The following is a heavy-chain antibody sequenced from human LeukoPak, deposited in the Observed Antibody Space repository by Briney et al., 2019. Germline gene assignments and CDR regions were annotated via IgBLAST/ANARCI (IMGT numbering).Heavy chain of an antibody. CDR3: ARALGYCSSTSCYRTYWFDP. CDR2: INPNSGGT. Sequence: ASVKVSCKASEYTFTGYYMHWVRQAPGQGLEWMGWINPNSGGTNYAQKFQGRVTMTRDTSISTAYMELSRLRSDDTAVYYCARALGYCSSTSCYRTYWFDPWGQGTLVTVSS. CDR1: EYTFTGYY. D-gene: IGHD2-2*02. J-gene: IGHJ5*02. V-gene: IGHV1-2*02.